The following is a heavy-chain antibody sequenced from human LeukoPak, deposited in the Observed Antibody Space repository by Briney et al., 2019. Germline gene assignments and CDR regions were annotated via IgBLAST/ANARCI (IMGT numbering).Heavy chain of an antibody. CDR3: ARNYYDSSGYYYDDAFDI. CDR1: GGSISNYY. Sequence: KPSETLSLTCTVSGGSISNYYWSWIRQPPGKGLEWIGYVFYSGSTNYNPSLKSRVTISVDTSKNQFSLKLSSVTAADTAVYYCARNYYDSSGYYYDDAFDIWGQGTMVTVSS. J-gene: IGHJ3*02. CDR2: VFYSGST. D-gene: IGHD3-22*01. V-gene: IGHV4-59*01.